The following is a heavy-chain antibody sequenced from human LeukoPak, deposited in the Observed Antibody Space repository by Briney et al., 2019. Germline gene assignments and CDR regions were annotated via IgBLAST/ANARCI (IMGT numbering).Heavy chain of an antibody. Sequence: ASVKVSCKASGYTFSGNYIQWVRQAPGQGLEWMGWINPNNGGTNYAQNFQGRVTITRDTSISTAYMELSRLTSDDTAVYYCARDHCATTGCYEDYYYGLDVWGQGTTVTVSS. D-gene: IGHD2-2*01. CDR3: ARDHCATTGCYEDYYYGLDV. CDR1: GYTFSGNY. V-gene: IGHV1-2*02. CDR2: INPNNGGT. J-gene: IGHJ6*02.